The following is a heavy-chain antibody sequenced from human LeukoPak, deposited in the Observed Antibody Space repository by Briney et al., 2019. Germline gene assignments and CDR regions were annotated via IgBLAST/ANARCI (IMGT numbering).Heavy chain of an antibody. CDR2: INHDGSAK. Sequence: GGSLRLSCSVSGFKFSSYWMSWVRQAPGKGLDWVASINHDGSAKYYVDAVKGRFTISRDNPKNALYLQMNTLRAEDTAVYYCAQILGELLGGDQWGQGTLVTVSS. CDR1: GFKFSSYW. V-gene: IGHV3-7*01. CDR3: AQILGELLGGDQ. J-gene: IGHJ4*02. D-gene: IGHD3-3*01.